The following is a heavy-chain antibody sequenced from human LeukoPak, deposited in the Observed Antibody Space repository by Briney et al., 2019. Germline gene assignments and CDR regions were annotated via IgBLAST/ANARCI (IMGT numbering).Heavy chain of an antibody. J-gene: IGHJ4*02. CDR3: ARAGCSGGSCSLGFDY. V-gene: IGHV4-31*03. CDR2: IYYSGST. Sequence: SETLSLTCTVSGGSISSGEYYWSRVRQHPGKCLEWIGEIYYSGSTYYNPSLKSRVTISVDTSKNQFSLKLTSVTAADTAVYYCARAGCSGGSCSLGFDYWGQGALVTVSS. D-gene: IGHD2-15*01. CDR1: GGSISSGEYY.